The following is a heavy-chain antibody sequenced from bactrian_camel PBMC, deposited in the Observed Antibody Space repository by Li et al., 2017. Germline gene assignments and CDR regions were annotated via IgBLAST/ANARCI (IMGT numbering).Heavy chain of an antibody. CDR1: GGYSYCTYD. J-gene: IGHJ6*01. Sequence: QVQLVESGGGSVQAGGSLRLSCAVSGGYSYCTYDMSWYRQAPGKEREFVSGADDYGRTNYSNSVKGRFTFSQDNAKNIIYLQMSSLTPDDTAMYYCAAGTRIIVGDYCDGITTWGQGTQVTVS. V-gene: IGHV3S53*01. CDR2: ADDYGRT. CDR3: AAGTRIIVGDYCDGITT. D-gene: IGHD3*01.